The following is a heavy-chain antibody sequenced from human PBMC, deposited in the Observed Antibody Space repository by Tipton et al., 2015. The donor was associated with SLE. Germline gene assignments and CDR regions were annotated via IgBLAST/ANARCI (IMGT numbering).Heavy chain of an antibody. J-gene: IGHJ6*03. CDR1: GFTLSNYW. Sequence: SLRLSCAASGFTLSNYWMFWVRQAPGKGLVWVSRINNDGSGAWYAESVKGRFTISRDNARNTLYLQMNSLRAEDTAVYYCARDAYDFWSATLGGYYYMDVWGKGTTVTISS. V-gene: IGHV3-74*01. D-gene: IGHD3-3*01. CDR3: ARDAYDFWSATLGGYYYMDV. CDR2: INNDGSGA.